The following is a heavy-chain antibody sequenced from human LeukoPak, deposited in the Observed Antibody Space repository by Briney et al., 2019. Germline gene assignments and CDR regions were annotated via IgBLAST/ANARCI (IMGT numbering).Heavy chain of an antibody. J-gene: IGHJ4*02. CDR3: ARDPCSGGNCEGSYFDY. CDR2: INPNSGGT. D-gene: IGHD2-15*01. V-gene: IGHV1-2*02. CDR1: GYTFTGYY. Sequence: ASVKVSCKASGYTFTGYYMHWVRQAPGQGLEWMGWINPNSGGTNYAQKFQGRVTMTRDTSISTAYMELSRLRSDDTAVYYCARDPCSGGNCEGSYFDYWGQGTLVTVSS.